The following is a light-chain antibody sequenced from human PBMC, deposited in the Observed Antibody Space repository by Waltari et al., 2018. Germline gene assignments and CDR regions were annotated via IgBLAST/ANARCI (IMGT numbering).Light chain of an antibody. CDR3: NCRETSANHWV. CDR1: SLRNFY. Sequence: SSELTQDPAVSVALGQTVRITCQGASLRNFYASWYHQKPRQAPLLVIYDNNYRPSGIPDRFSGSYSGNTATLTITGAQAEDEADYYCNCRETSANHWVFGGGTKLTVL. CDR2: DNN. V-gene: IGLV3-19*01. J-gene: IGLJ3*02.